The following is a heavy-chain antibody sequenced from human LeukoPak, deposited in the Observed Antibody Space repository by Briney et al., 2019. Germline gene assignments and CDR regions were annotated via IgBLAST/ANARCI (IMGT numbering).Heavy chain of an antibody. Sequence: GGSLRLSCAASGFTFSNYWMTWVRQAPGKGLQWVANINQDGSEKYYVDSVKGRFTISRDDSKNTLYLQMNSLKTEDTAVYYCTTARSGFWGQGTLVTVSS. CDR1: GFTFSNYW. J-gene: IGHJ4*02. CDR3: TTARSGF. V-gene: IGHV3-7*03. D-gene: IGHD3-10*01. CDR2: INQDGSEK.